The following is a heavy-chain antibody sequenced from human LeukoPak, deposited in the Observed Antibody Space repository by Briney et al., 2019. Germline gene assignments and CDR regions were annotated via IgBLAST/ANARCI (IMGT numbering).Heavy chain of an antibody. CDR1: GGSISSYY. J-gene: IGHJ4*02. CDR3: GGFRDRSYFDY. CDR2: IYYSGST. D-gene: IGHD5-12*01. V-gene: IGHV4-59*08. Sequence: PSETLSLTCTVSGGSISSYYWSWIRQPPGKGLVGMGYIYYSGSTNYNPSLTSRGTKSLDTSKNQFSLKLSSVTTAAPAGYYCGGFRDRSYFDYWGQGTLVTVSS.